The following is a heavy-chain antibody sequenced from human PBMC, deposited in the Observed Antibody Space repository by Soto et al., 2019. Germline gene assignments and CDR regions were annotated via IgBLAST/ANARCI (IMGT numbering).Heavy chain of an antibody. V-gene: IGHV1-69*04. CDR2: IIPILGIA. CDR3: ARDIVVVVADYYMDV. D-gene: IGHD2-15*01. J-gene: IGHJ6*03. CDR1: GGTFSSYA. Sequence: GAPVKVSCKASGGTFSSYAISWVRQAPGQGLEWMGRIIPILGIANYAQKFQGRVTITADKSTSTAYMELSSLRSEDTAVYYCARDIVVVVADYYMDVWGKGTTVTVSS.